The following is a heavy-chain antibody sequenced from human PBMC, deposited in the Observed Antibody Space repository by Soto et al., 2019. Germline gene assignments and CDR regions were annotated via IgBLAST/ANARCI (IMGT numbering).Heavy chain of an antibody. CDR1: GVSIGSNNW. V-gene: IGHV4-4*02. CDR3: ARGGSYGDYGMDV. CDR2: IYHTGST. J-gene: IGHJ6*02. D-gene: IGHD4-17*01. Sequence: QVRLQESGPGLVKPSGTLSLTCAVCGVSIGSNNWWTWVRQPPGKGLEWIGEIYHTGSTNYDPSLKSRVTISLDKYQNQFSLRLSYVTAADTAVYFCARGGSYGDYGMDVWGQGTTVTVSS.